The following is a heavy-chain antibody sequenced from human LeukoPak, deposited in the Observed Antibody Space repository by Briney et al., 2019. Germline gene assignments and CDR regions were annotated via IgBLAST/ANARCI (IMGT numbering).Heavy chain of an antibody. Sequence: QPGRSLRLSCAASGFTFSSYAMHWVRQAPGKGLEWVAVISYDGTNKYYADSVKGRFTISRDNSKSTLYLQMNSLRAEDTAVYYCARGPPRGDILTGYHDYWGQGTLVTVSS. CDR1: GFTFSSYA. V-gene: IGHV3-30-3*01. J-gene: IGHJ4*02. D-gene: IGHD3-9*01. CDR3: ARGPPRGDILTGYHDY. CDR2: ISYDGTNK.